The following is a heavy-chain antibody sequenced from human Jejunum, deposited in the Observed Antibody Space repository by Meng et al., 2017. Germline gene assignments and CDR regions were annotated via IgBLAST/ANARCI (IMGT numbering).Heavy chain of an antibody. J-gene: IGHJ3*02. D-gene: IGHD3/OR15-3a*01. CDR3: ARDSLNWASELGAFDI. V-gene: IGHV3-7*01. Sequence: GESLKISCTASRFTFTYYWMTWVRQAPGKGLEWVANIKHDGSEKYIVDSVKGRFTISRDNAKNSLFLQMTSLRTDDTALYFCARDSLNWASELGAFDIWGQGTLVTVSS. CDR2: IKHDGSEK. CDR1: RFTFTYYW.